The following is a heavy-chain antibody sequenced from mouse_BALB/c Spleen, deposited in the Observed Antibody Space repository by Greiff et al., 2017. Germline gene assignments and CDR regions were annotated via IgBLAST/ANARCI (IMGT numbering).Heavy chain of an antibody. CDR2: ISSGGSYT. CDR1: GFTFSSYG. CDR3: ASHGRPYALDN. V-gene: IGHV5-6*02. Sequence: DVMLVESGGDLVNPGGSLKLSCAASGFTFSSYGMSWVRQTPDKRLEWVATISSGGSYTYYPDSVKGRFTISRDNAKNTLYLQMSSLKSEDTAMYYCASHGRPYALDNGVKEPQSPSPQ. J-gene: IGHJ4*01. D-gene: IGHD3-1*01.